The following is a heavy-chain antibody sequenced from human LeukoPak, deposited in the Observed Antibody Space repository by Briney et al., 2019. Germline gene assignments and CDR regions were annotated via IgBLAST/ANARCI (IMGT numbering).Heavy chain of an antibody. J-gene: IGHJ4*02. Sequence: GGSLRLSCAASGFTFSDYSMNWVRQAPGKGLEWVSYINSGSSTIYYVDSVEGRFPISRDNAKNSLYLQMNSLRDEDTAVYHCARTRSKVGTPTFDYWGQGTLVTVSS. D-gene: IGHD4-23*01. CDR3: ARTRSKVGTPTFDY. V-gene: IGHV3-48*02. CDR1: GFTFSDYS. CDR2: INSGSSTI.